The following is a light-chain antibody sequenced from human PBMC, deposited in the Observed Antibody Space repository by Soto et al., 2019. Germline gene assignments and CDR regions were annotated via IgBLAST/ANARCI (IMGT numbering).Light chain of an antibody. CDR2: KAS. J-gene: IGKJ4*01. V-gene: IGKV1-5*03. CDR3: QQYIDYFT. CDR1: QSLNSW. Sequence: DIQMTQSPSTLSASIGDRVTITCRASQSLNSWLAWYQQKPGKAPKLLIYKASNLESGVPSRFSGSGSGTEFTLTISSLQPDDDATYYCQQYIDYFTFGGGTTVEIK.